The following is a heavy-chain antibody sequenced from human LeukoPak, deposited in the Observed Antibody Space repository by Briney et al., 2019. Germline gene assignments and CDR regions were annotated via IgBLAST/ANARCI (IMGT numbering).Heavy chain of an antibody. CDR3: ARAPTGDNWNYVVDWFDP. D-gene: IGHD1-7*01. Sequence: SQTLSLTCAISGGSVSSNSAAWNWIRQSPPRGLEWLGRTYYRSKWYNAYAVSVKSRITINPDTSKNQFSLQLNSVTPEDTAVYYSARAPTGDNWNYVVDWFDPWGQGTLVTVSS. V-gene: IGHV6-1*01. CDR2: TYYRSKWYN. J-gene: IGHJ5*02. CDR1: GGSVSSNSAA.